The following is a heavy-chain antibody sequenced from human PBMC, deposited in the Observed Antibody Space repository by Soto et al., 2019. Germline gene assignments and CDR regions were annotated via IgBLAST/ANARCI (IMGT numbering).Heavy chain of an antibody. D-gene: IGHD2-2*02. CDR3: AGGSGRAVVPAAIREFDY. V-gene: IGHV1-2*04. J-gene: IGHJ4*02. Sequence: AAVKVSCKASGYTFTGYYMHWVRQAPGQGLEWMGWINPNSGGTNYAQKFQGWVTMTRDTSISTAYMELSRLRSDDTAVYYCAGGSGRAVVPAAIREFDYWGQGTLVTVSS. CDR2: INPNSGGT. CDR1: GYTFTGYY.